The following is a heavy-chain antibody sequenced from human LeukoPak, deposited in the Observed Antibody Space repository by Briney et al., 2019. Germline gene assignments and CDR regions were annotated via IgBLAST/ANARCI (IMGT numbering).Heavy chain of an antibody. D-gene: IGHD6-25*01. Sequence: SETLSLTCTVSGGSISSYYWSWIRQPPGKGLEWIGYVYYSGSTNYNPSLKSRVTISVDTSKNQFSLKLSSVTAADTAVYYCARESGGYSSGWYDPWGQGTLVTVSS. CDR2: VYYSGST. CDR1: GGSISSYY. V-gene: IGHV4-59*01. CDR3: ARESGGYSSGWYDP. J-gene: IGHJ5*02.